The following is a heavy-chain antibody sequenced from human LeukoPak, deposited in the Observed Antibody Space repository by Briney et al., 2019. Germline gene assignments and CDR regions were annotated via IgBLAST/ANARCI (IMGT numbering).Heavy chain of an antibody. J-gene: IGHJ4*02. CDR2: ISGRDGNR. Sequence: GGSLRLSCTASGFTISSHAMSWVRQAPGKGLEWVSAISGRDGNRYYADSVKGRFTISRDNSKNTLYLQMSSLRAEDTAVYYCAKRPDDYPFDYWGRGTLVTVSS. CDR1: GFTISSHA. D-gene: IGHD5-24*01. V-gene: IGHV3-23*01. CDR3: AKRPDDYPFDY.